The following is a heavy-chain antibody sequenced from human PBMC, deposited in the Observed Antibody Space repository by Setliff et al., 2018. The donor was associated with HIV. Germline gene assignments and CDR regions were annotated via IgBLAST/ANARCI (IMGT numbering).Heavy chain of an antibody. Sequence: GGSLRLSCAASGFTYRTFSMSWVRQAPGKGLEWVSAITGSGSTTYYTDSVKGRFTISRDNSNNTLFLHMDNLRAEDAAIYYCAKSDYNYNNLAGPNYFDFWGQGTLVTVSS. CDR2: ITGSGSTT. CDR1: GFTYRTFS. D-gene: IGHD5-12*01. J-gene: IGHJ4*02. V-gene: IGHV3-23*01. CDR3: AKSDYNYNNLAGPNYFDF.